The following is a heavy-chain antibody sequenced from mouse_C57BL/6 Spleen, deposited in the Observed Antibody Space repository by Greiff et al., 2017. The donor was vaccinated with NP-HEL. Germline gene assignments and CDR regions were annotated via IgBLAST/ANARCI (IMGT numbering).Heavy chain of an antibody. D-gene: IGHD1-1*01. CDR2: IDPETGGT. J-gene: IGHJ4*01. CDR1: GYTFTDYE. V-gene: IGHV1-15*01. Sequence: VQLQQSGAELVRPGASVTLSCKASGYTFTDYEMHWVKQTPVHGLEWIGAIDPETGGTAYNQKFKGKAILTADKSSSTAYMELRSLTSEDSAVYYGTRRGGSSYNYYAMDYWGQGTSVTVSS. CDR3: TRRGGSSYNYYAMDY.